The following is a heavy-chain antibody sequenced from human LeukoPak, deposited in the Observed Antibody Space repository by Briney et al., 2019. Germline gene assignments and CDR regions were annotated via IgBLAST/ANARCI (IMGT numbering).Heavy chain of an antibody. CDR3: AREYSSGGYLNWFDP. D-gene: IGHD6-19*01. V-gene: IGHV1-46*01. J-gene: IGHJ5*02. CDR1: GYTFTSHY. Sequence: ASEKVSCKASGYTFTSHYMHWVRQAPGQGLEWMGLINPSGSSTLCAQKLQGRVTMTTDTSTSTAYMELRSLRSDDTAVYYCAREYSSGGYLNWFDPWGQGTLVTVSS. CDR2: INPSGSST.